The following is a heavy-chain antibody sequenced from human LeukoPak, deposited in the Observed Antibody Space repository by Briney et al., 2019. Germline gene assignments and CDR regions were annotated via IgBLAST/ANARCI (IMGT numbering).Heavy chain of an antibody. CDR1: GFTFSSCG. V-gene: IGHV3-21*01. D-gene: IGHD1-14*01. CDR2: IGPTGTDR. Sequence: GGSLRLSCAASGFTFSSCGFNWVRQAPGKGLEWVSSIGPTGTDRYYADSVRGRFTISRDNAENSMYLQMDSLRDEDTAVYYCATETIGRHYDYWGQGTLLTVSS. CDR3: ATETIGRHYDY. J-gene: IGHJ4*02.